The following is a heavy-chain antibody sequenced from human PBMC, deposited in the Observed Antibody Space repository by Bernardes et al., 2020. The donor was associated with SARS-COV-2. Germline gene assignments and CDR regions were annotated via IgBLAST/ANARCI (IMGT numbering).Heavy chain of an antibody. J-gene: IGHJ4*02. D-gene: IGHD5-12*01. Sequence: GGSLRLSCAASGFTFSGSTIHWVRQASGKGLEWVGRIRVRANNYATAYAASVKGRFTISRDDSQSTASLQLNSLKTEDTAVYFCTRGGYGDYEDLIDYWGQGTLVTVSS. CDR1: GFTFSGST. CDR3: TRGGYGDYEDLIDY. CDR2: IRVRANNYAT. V-gene: IGHV3-73*01.